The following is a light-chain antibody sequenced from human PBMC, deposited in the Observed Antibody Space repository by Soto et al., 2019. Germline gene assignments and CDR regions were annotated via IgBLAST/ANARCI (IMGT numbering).Light chain of an antibody. Sequence: IQMTPSPSSLSASVGDRVTIPCQATQDIRKYLNWYQQKPGKAPKLLIYDASSLETGVPSRFSGSGSGTDFTLTISSLQPEDFATYYCQQYDNLPLIFGQGTRLEIK. CDR2: DAS. CDR3: QQYDNLPLI. CDR1: QDIRKY. J-gene: IGKJ5*01. V-gene: IGKV1-33*01.